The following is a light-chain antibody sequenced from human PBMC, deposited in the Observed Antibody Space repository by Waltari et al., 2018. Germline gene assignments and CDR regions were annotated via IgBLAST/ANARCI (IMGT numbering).Light chain of an antibody. CDR1: QSVSTY. CDR2: HAS. Sequence: EIVLTQSPGTLSLSPGERATLSCRASQSVSTYLARYQQKPGQAPRLLIYHASTRATGIPDRFSGSGSGTDFSLTISRLEPEDFAVYHCQHYLRLPATFGQGTKVEIK. V-gene: IGKV3-20*01. J-gene: IGKJ1*01. CDR3: QHYLRLPAT.